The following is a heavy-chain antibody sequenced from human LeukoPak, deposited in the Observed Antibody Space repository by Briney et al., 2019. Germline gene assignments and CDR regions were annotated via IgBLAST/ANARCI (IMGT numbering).Heavy chain of an antibody. CDR2: ISGSGGST. CDR1: GFTFSCYA. J-gene: IGHJ4*02. Sequence: GGSLRLSCAASGFTFSCYAMSWVRQAPGKGLEWVSAISGSGGSTYYADSVKGRFTISRDNSKNTLYLQMNSLRAEDTAVYYCAKGNIVVVVAASGEYDYWGQGTLVTVSS. D-gene: IGHD2-15*01. V-gene: IGHV3-23*01. CDR3: AKGNIVVVVAASGEYDY.